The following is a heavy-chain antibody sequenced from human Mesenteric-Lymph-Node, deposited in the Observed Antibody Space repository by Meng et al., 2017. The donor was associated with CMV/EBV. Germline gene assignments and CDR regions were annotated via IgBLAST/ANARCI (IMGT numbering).Heavy chain of an antibody. V-gene: IGHV3-73*01. Sequence: GFTFSTHIVRWVRQASGEGLEWVGLNRGKTNNYATSYAASVKGRFTIYRDDSKNTAYLQMNSLKTEDTAIYYCTSPGSGWPGFDPWGQGTLVTVSS. CDR3: TSPGSGWPGFDP. J-gene: IGHJ5*02. CDR2: NRGKTNNYAT. CDR1: GFTFSTHI. D-gene: IGHD6-25*01.